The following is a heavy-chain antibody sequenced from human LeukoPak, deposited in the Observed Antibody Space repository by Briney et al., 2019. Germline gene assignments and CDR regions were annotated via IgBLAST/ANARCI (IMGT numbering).Heavy chain of an antibody. Sequence: GGSLRLSCAASGFIFSTHALSWVRQAPGKGLEWVSGIVGDGTTYYADSVKGRFIVSRDQSKNTVFLRMNSLRAEDTAVYYCAKDLRPGDGYWEIDYWGQGALVTVSS. D-gene: IGHD5-24*01. CDR2: IVGDGTT. CDR1: GFIFSTHA. V-gene: IGHV3-23*01. CDR3: AKDLRPGDGYWEIDY. J-gene: IGHJ4*02.